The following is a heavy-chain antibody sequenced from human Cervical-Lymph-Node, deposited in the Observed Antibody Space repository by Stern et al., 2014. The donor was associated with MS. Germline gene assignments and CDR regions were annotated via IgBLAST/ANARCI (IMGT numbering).Heavy chain of an antibody. CDR1: GGSISSYY. D-gene: IGHD4-17*01. CDR3: AREYGDGNYFDF. V-gene: IGHV4-59*01. CDR2: VYNSGST. J-gene: IGHJ4*02. Sequence: QVQLQESGPGLVKPSETLSLTCTVSGGSISSYYWSWIRQPPGKGLEGIGYVYNSGSTNYNPSLKSRVTISVDTSKNQFSLKLRSVSAADTAVYYCAREYGDGNYFDFWGQGTLVTVSS.